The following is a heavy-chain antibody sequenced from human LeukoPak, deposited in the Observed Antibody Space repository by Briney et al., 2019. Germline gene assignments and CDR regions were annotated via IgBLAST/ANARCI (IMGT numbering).Heavy chain of an antibody. CDR1: GFTFSSYS. D-gene: IGHD2-8*02. CDR3: ARDLRRYTTGYSNYLLY. CDR2: ISSSSSYK. V-gene: IGHV3-21*01. Sequence: GGSLRLSCAASGFTFSSYSVSWVRQAPGRGLEWVSSISSSSSYKKYADSVKGRLTISRDNAKNSLYLQMNSLRAEDTAVYYCARDLRRYTTGYSNYLLYGGQGTLVTVSS. J-gene: IGHJ4*02.